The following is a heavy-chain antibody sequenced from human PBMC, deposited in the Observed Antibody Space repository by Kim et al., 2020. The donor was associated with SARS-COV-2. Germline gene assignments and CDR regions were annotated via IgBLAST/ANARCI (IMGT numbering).Heavy chain of an antibody. J-gene: IGHJ6*02. CDR1: GYSFTSYW. Sequence: GESLKISCKGSGYSFTSYWISWVRQMPGKGLEWMGRIDPSDSYTNYSPSFQGHVTISADKSISTAYLQWSSLKASDTAMYYCARPGYDFWSGYNYYYCMDVWGQGTTVTVSS. CDR3: ARPGYDFWSGYNYYYCMDV. V-gene: IGHV5-10-1*01. D-gene: IGHD3-3*01. CDR2: IDPSDSYT.